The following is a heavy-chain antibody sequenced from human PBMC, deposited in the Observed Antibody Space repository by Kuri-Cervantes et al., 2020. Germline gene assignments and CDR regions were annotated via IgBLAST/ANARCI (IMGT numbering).Heavy chain of an antibody. CDR3: VRSFDSDGYRRYYYYMDV. V-gene: IGHV3-20*04. J-gene: IGHJ6*03. D-gene: IGHD5-12*01. CDR1: GFSFDDFA. Sequence: GESLKISCAAAGFSFDDFAMSWVRQVPGKGLEWVSGIDWRGGSADYADSVKGRFTISRDSAKNSLYLQMNSLRAEDTALYYCVRSFDSDGYRRYYYYMDVWGNGTTVTVSS. CDR2: IDWRGGSA.